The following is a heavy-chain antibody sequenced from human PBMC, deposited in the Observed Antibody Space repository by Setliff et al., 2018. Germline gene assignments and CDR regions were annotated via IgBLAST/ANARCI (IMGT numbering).Heavy chain of an antibody. CDR2: IYSDGSA. Sequence: PSETLSLTCSVSGGIIYDHWWTWIRQPAGAGLEWIGRIYSDGSADYNPSLRSRVTISVDKSKNQFFLKLTSMTAADTALYFCVRERQGGFLEWAPFDSWGQGVVVTVSS. CDR3: VRERQGGFLEWAPFDS. V-gene: IGHV4-4*07. CDR1: GGIIYDHW. J-gene: IGHJ4*02. D-gene: IGHD3-3*01.